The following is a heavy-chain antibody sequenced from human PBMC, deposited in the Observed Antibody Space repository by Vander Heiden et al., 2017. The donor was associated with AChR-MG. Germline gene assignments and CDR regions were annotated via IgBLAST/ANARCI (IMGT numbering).Heavy chain of an antibody. CDR2: IKQDGSEK. CDR3: ARACYSLPNWFDP. V-gene: IGHV3-7*04. J-gene: IGHJ5*02. CDR1: GFTVSSYW. Sequence: EVQLVESGGGLVQPGGSLRLSCAASGFTVSSYWMSWVRQAPGKGLEWVANIKQDGSEKYYVDSVKGRFTISRDNAKNSLYLQMNSLRAEDTAVYYCARACYSLPNWFDPWGQGTLVTVSS. D-gene: IGHD2-2*02.